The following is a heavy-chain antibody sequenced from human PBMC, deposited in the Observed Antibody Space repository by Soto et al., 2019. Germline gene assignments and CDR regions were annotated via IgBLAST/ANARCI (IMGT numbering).Heavy chain of an antibody. CDR2: IWYDGSNK. CDR1: GFTFSSYG. Sequence: HPGGSLRLSCAASGFTFSSYGMHWVRQAPGKGLEWVAVIWYDGSNKYYADSVKGRFTISRDNSKNTLYLQMNSLRAEDTAVYYCARDGLLWFGESVPYYYYGMDVWGQGTTVTVSS. CDR3: ARDGLLWFGESVPYYYYGMDV. J-gene: IGHJ6*02. D-gene: IGHD3-10*01. V-gene: IGHV3-33*01.